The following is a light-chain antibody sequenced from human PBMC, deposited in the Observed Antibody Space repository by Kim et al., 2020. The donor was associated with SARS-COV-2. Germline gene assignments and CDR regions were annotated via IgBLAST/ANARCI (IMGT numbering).Light chain of an antibody. Sequence: ALGKTGRIKCQGDSLRSYYASRYQQKPGQAPVLVIYGKNNRPSGIPDRFSGSSSGNTASLTITGAQAEDEADYYCNSRDSSGNHWVFGGGTQLTVL. CDR3: NSRDSSGNHWV. J-gene: IGLJ3*02. CDR1: SLRSYY. CDR2: GKN. V-gene: IGLV3-19*01.